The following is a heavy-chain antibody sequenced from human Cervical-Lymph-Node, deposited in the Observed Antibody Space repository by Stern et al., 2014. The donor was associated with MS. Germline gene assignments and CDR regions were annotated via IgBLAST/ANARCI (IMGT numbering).Heavy chain of an antibody. D-gene: IGHD2-21*01. Sequence: QLQLQESGAEMKRPGTSMKVSCKASGYTFTDYYMHWVRQAPGQGLQWMGRNNPKTGGANYTEAFQGRVTMARDTSISTGYMVLSSLRSDDTAVYYCAREIHPAITFDIWGQGTVVTVSS. CDR1: GYTFTDYY. CDR2: NNPKTGGA. J-gene: IGHJ3*02. V-gene: IGHV1-2*06. CDR3: AREIHPAITFDI.